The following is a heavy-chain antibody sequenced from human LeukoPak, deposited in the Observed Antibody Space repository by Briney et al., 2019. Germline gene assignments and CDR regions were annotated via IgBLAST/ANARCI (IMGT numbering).Heavy chain of an antibody. J-gene: IGHJ4*02. CDR2: IDPENGET. CDR1: GDTFTKYF. V-gene: IGHV1-69-2*01. CDR3: ARAAARVTPFDY. D-gene: IGHD6-13*01. Sequence: ASVKISCKASGDTFTKYFIHWVQQAPGKGLEWMGRIDPENGETFYAEKFQGRVTIIADTSTDTAYMELSSLRSEDTAVYYCARAAARVTPFDYWGQGTLVTVSS.